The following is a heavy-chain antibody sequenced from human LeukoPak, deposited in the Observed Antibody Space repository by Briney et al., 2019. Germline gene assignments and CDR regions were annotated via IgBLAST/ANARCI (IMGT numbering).Heavy chain of an antibody. D-gene: IGHD6-19*01. V-gene: IGHV3-53*01. J-gene: IGHJ3*02. Sequence: GGSLRLSCAASGFTVSSNYMSWVRQAPGKGLEWVSVIYSGGSTYYADSVKGRFTISRDNAKNSLYLQMNSLRAEDTAVYYCARVRGWFDAFDIWGQGTMVTVSS. CDR2: IYSGGST. CDR1: GFTVSSNY. CDR3: ARVRGWFDAFDI.